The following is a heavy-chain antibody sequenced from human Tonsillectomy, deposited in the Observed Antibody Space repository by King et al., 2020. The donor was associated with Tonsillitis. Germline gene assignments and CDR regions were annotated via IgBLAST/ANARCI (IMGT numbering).Heavy chain of an antibody. Sequence: VQLQESGPGLVKPSETLSLTCTVSGGSISSYYWSWIRQPPGKGLEWIGYIYYSGRTNYNPSLTSRATISVDTSKNQFSLKLSSVTAADTAVYYCARDRQPLLYPRPEFDPWGQGTLVTVSS. CDR2: IYYSGRT. CDR1: GGSISSYY. CDR3: ARDRQPLLYPRPEFDP. J-gene: IGHJ5*02. D-gene: IGHD2-2*02. V-gene: IGHV4-59*01.